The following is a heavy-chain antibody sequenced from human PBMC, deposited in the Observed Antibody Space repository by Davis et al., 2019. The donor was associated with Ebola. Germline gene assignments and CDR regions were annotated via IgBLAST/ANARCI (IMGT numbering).Heavy chain of an antibody. J-gene: IGHJ5*02. CDR2: INAGNGNT. CDR1: GYTFTSYG. D-gene: IGHD6-6*01. CDR3: ARDYWGTSSSFNWFDP. V-gene: IGHV1-18*01. Sequence: AASVKVSCKASGYTFTSYGISWVRQAPGQGLEWMGWINAGNGNTKYSQKFQGRLTITRDTSASTAYMELSNLRSEDTAVYYCARDYWGTSSSFNWFDPWGQGTLVTVSS.